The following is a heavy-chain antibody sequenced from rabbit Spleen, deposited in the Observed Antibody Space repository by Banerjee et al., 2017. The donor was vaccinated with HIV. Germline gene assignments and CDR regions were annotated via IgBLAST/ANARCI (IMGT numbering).Heavy chain of an antibody. Sequence: QSLEESGGDLVQPGASLTLTCTASGFSFSSSYYISWVRQAPGKRPEWIACIDSSSGTTWYATWAKGRFTISKTSSTTVTLQMTSLTAADTATYFCARDLTDAIGWNFGWWGQGTLVTVS. CDR1: GFSFSSSYY. D-gene: IGHD4-1*01. J-gene: IGHJ3*01. V-gene: IGHV1S40*01. CDR2: IDSSSGTT. CDR3: ARDLTDAIGWNFGW.